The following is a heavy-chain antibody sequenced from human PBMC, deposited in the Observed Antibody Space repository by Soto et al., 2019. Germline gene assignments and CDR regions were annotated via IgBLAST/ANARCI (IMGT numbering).Heavy chain of an antibody. V-gene: IGHV1-18*01. CDR3: ASSGCSCGSCYSYYFDY. Sequence: QVQLVQSGAEVKKPGASVKVSCKASGYTFTSYGISWVRQAPGQGLEWMGWISAYNGNTNYAQKLQGRVTMTTDTSTSTAYMALRSLRSDDTAVYYCASSGCSCGSCYSYYFDYWCQGTLVTVSS. D-gene: IGHD2-15*01. J-gene: IGHJ4*02. CDR2: ISAYNGNT. CDR1: GYTFTSYG.